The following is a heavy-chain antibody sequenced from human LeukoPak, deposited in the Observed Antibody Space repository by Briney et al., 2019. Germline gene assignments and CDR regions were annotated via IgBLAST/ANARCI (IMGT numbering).Heavy chain of an antibody. D-gene: IGHD3-10*01. Sequence: PSETLSLTCTVSGGSISTSNYYWGWIRQPPGKGLEWIGNIFYSGSTYYSPSLKSRVTISVDTSKNQFSLKLSSVTAADTAVYYCARGYGQHWGQGTLVTVSS. J-gene: IGHJ4*02. V-gene: IGHV4-39*07. CDR3: ARGYGQH. CDR2: IFYSGST. CDR1: GGSISTSNYY.